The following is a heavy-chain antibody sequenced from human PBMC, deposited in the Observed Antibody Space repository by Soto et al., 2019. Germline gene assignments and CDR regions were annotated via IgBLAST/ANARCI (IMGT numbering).Heavy chain of an antibody. CDR2: ISGSGGGI. V-gene: IGHV3-23*01. D-gene: IGHD2-8*01. J-gene: IGHJ6*02. CDR3: AKHSRYCSNGVCYYYHGMDV. Sequence: GGSLRLSCAASGFTFSGDWMHWVRQDAGKGLVWVSAISGSGGGIYYPDSVKGRFTISRDNSKGTLSLQMNSLRAEDTAVYYCAKHSRYCSNGVCYYYHGMDVWGQGITVTVSS. CDR1: GFTFSGDW.